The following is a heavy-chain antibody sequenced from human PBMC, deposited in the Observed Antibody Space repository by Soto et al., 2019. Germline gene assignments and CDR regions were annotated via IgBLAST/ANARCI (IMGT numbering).Heavy chain of an antibody. Sequence: QVQLVQSGAEVKKPGSSVKVSCTASGGTFSSYAISWVRQAPGQGLEWMGGIIPIFGTANYAQKFQGRVTITADESTSTAYMELSSLRSEDTAVYYCARPSLVRGVHPSDYYYYGMDVWGQGTTVTVSS. CDR2: IIPIFGTA. V-gene: IGHV1-69*01. J-gene: IGHJ6*02. CDR3: ARPSLVRGVHPSDYYYYGMDV. CDR1: GGTFSSYA. D-gene: IGHD3-10*01.